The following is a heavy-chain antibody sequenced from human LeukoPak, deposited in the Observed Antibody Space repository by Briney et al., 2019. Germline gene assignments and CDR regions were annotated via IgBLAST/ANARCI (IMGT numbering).Heavy chain of an antibody. D-gene: IGHD3-22*01. V-gene: IGHV3-66*01. J-gene: IGHJ4*02. CDR2: IYSGGST. CDR3: ARGHDYDSSVAY. CDR1: GFIFSSYI. Sequence: GGSLRLSCAASGFIFSSYIMTWVRQAPGKGLEWVSGIYSGGSTYYADSVKVRFTISRDNSKNTVDLQMNSLRAEDTAVYYCARGHDYDSSVAYCGQGTLVTVSS.